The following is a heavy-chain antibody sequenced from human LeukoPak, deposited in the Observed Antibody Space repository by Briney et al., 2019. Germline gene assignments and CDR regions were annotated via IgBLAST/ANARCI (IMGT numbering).Heavy chain of an antibody. CDR1: GFTFSSYG. D-gene: IGHD3-16*02. CDR2: IRYDGSNK. CDR3: ARWVVSADYLDY. Sequence: GGSLRLSCAASGFTFSSYGMHWVRQAPGKGLEWVAFIRYDGSNKYYADSVKGRFTISRDNAQNSLYLQMISLRVEDTAVYYCARWVVSADYLDYWGQGTLVTVSS. V-gene: IGHV3-30*02. J-gene: IGHJ4*02.